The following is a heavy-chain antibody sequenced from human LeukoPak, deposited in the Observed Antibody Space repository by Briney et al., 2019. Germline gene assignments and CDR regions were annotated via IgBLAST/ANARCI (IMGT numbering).Heavy chain of an antibody. V-gene: IGHV3-23*01. CDR1: GFTFSSYA. J-gene: IGHJ4*02. D-gene: IGHD5-12*01. Sequence: GGSLRLSCAASGFTFSSYAMSWVRQAPGKGLEWVSAISGSGGSTCYADSVKGRFTISRDNSKNTLYLQMNSLRAEDTAVYYCAKDPGYSGYGYFDYWGQGTLVTVSS. CDR2: ISGSGGST. CDR3: AKDPGYSGYGYFDY.